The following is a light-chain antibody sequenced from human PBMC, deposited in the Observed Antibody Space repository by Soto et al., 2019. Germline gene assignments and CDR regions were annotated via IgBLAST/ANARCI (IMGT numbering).Light chain of an antibody. CDR3: RQSYSALWT. Sequence: DIQMTQSPSSLSASVGDRVTIACRASQSISSYLNWYQQKPGKAPKLLIYAASSLQSGVPSGFSGSGSGTDFTLTISSLHPEDFATYYCRQSYSALWTFGQGTKVEIK. CDR1: QSISSY. J-gene: IGKJ1*01. V-gene: IGKV1-39*01. CDR2: AAS.